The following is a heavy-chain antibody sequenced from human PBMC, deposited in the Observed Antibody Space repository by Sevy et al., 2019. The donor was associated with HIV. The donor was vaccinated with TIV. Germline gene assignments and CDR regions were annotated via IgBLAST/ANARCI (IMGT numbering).Heavy chain of an antibody. CDR1: GFTLSSYW. CDR2: IKQDGSVK. J-gene: IGHJ4*02. Sequence: GGSLRLSCVASGFTLSSYWMSWVRQAPGKGLEWVANIKQDGSVKYYLDSVKGRFTISRDNARNLVYLQMNSLRVEDTALYYCVRAIAADGSFWGQGTLVTVSS. V-gene: IGHV3-7*01. CDR3: VRAIAADGSF. D-gene: IGHD6-13*01.